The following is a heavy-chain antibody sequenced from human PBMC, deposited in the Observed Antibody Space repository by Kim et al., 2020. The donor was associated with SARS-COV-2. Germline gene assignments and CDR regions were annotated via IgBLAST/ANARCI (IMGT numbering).Heavy chain of an antibody. J-gene: IGHJ6*03. V-gene: IGHV4-4*07. CDR3: ARDVEMVRSGGYYYLDV. D-gene: IGHD3-10*01. CDR2: AYLSGLV. Sequence: SETLSLTCYVSGKSTKNYYWSWIRQSAGKGLEWIGRAYLSGLVDYNPSFKSRAVLSVATNEVSLRLRSVTAADTAVYYCARDVEMVRSGGYYYLDVWGKGTTVIVSS. CDR1: GKSTKNYY.